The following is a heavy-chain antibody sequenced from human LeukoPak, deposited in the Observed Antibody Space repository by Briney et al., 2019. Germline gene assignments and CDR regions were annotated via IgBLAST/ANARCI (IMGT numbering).Heavy chain of an antibody. D-gene: IGHD3-22*01. CDR2: IYTAGNT. CDR1: GFIVSHKY. J-gene: IGHJ4*02. V-gene: IGHV3-66*01. Sequence: GGTLRLSCAASGFIVSHKYMAWVRQAPGKGLEWLSIIYTAGNTVSAESVKGRFIISRDNSRNTVHLQMNSLRDDDTAVYYCARGQIDLLRNYFDSWGPGTLVAVSS. CDR3: ARGQIDLLRNYFDS.